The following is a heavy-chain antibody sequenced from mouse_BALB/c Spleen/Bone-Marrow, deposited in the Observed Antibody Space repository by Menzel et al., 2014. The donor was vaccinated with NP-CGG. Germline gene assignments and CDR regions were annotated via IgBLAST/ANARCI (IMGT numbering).Heavy chain of an antibody. Sequence: LQQPGSELVRPGASVKLSCKASGYTFTSYWMHWVKQRPGQGLGWIGNIYPGSGSTNYDEKFKSKATLTVDTSSSTAYMQLSSLTSEDSAVYYCTRSTATFAYWGQGTLVTVSA. CDR3: TRSTATFAY. CDR2: IYPGSGST. D-gene: IGHD1-2*01. V-gene: IGHV1S22*01. J-gene: IGHJ3*01. CDR1: GYTFTSYW.